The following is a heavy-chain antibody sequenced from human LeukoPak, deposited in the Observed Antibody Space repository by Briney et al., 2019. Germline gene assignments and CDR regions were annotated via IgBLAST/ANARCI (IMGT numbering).Heavy chain of an antibody. V-gene: IGHV3-30-3*01. CDR2: ISSDGTDK. Sequence: GGSLRLSCAASGFTFTRYAMHWVRQAPGKGLEWVAVISSDGTDKYYADSVKGRFTISRDSAKNTLYLRMNSLRAEDTAVYYCARAFITMIRGVIDYWGQGTLVTVSS. D-gene: IGHD3-10*01. CDR3: ARAFITMIRGVIDY. J-gene: IGHJ4*02. CDR1: GFTFTRYA.